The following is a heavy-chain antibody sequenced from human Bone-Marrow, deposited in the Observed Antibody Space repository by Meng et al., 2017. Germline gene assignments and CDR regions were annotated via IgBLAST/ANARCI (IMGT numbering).Heavy chain of an antibody. V-gene: IGHV1-8*01. D-gene: IGHD2-8*01. Sequence: ASVKVSCKASGYTFTSYDINWVRQATGQGLEWMGWMNPNSGNTGYAQKFQGRVTMTRNTSISTAYMELRSLSSENTAVYYCAVSMLSDYYNYGMDVWGQGTTVTVSS. J-gene: IGHJ6*02. CDR2: MNPNSGNT. CDR3: AVSMLSDYYNYGMDV. CDR1: GYTFTSYD.